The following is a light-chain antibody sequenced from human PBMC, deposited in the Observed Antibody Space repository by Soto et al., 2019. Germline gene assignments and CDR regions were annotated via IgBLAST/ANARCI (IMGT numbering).Light chain of an antibody. CDR2: AAS. J-gene: IGKJ2*01. CDR3: HQYGSSPLYT. V-gene: IGKV3-20*01. Sequence: VLTQSPGTLYLSPGDEATLSCRASQSVSSNYLAWYQQKPGQAPRLLISAASNRAAGIPDRFSGSGSGTNFTLTISRLEPEDFAVYYCHQYGSSPLYTFGQGTQLQIK. CDR1: QSVSSNY.